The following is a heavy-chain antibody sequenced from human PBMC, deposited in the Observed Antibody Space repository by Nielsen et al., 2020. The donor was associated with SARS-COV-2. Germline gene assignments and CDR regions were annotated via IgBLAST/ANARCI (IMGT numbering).Heavy chain of an antibody. Sequence: ASVKVSCKASGYTFTAYYMHWVRQAPGQGLEWMGRINSNSGGTNYAQKFQGSVTMTRDTSITTAYMELSSLISDDTAVYYCAREPPPQYGSGSYFPYFFDYWGQGILVTVSS. D-gene: IGHD3-10*01. CDR3: AREPPPQYGSGSYFPYFFDY. J-gene: IGHJ4*02. V-gene: IGHV1-2*06. CDR1: GYTFTAYY. CDR2: INSNSGGT.